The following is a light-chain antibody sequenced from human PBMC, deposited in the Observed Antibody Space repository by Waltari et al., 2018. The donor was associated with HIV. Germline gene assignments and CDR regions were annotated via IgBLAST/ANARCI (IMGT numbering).Light chain of an antibody. J-gene: IGKJ3*01. CDR3: QQYGTSLIT. CDR1: QIITSGY. V-gene: IGKV3-20*01. Sequence: EIVLTQSPGTLSLSPGERAALSCRASQIITSGYLAWYKQKPGQAPRLLIYGASSRATGIPDRFSGSGSGTDFTLTISRLEPEYFAVYYCQQYGTSLITFGPGTTVDIK. CDR2: GAS.